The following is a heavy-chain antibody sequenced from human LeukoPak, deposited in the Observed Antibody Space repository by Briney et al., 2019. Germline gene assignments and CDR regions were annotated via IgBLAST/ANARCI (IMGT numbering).Heavy chain of an antibody. D-gene: IGHD6-13*01. CDR2: INSDGSRT. Sequence: PGGSLRLSCAASGFTLSTYWMHWVRQGPGKGLVWVSCINSDGSRTTYADSVKGRFTISRDNAKNTLYLQMNTLRVEDTAVYYCASGSWSAADTNIDYWGQGTLVTVSS. J-gene: IGHJ4*02. CDR1: GFTLSTYW. V-gene: IGHV3-74*01. CDR3: ASGSWSAADTNIDY.